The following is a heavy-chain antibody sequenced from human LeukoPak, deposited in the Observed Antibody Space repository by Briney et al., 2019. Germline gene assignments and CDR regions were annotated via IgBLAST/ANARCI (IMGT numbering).Heavy chain of an antibody. D-gene: IGHD3-22*01. CDR2: INPNSGGT. CDR3: ARANYDSSGYYASGLDAFDI. J-gene: IGHJ3*02. Sequence: ASVKVSCKASGYTFTKHGISWVRQAPGQGLEWMGWINPNSGGTNYAQKFQGRVTMTRDTSISTAYMELSRLRSDDTAVYYCARANYDSSGYYASGLDAFDIWGQGTMATVSS. V-gene: IGHV1-2*02. CDR1: GYTFTKHG.